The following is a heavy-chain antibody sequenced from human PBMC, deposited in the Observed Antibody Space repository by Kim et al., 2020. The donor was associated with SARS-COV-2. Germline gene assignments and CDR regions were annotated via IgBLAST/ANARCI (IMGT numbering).Heavy chain of an antibody. J-gene: IGHJ4*02. D-gene: IGHD6-19*01. CDR3: AKNPIPHSSGCSY. Sequence: DADSGKGRFTVSRDNSKNPLYMQMDSRGAEDTAVYYCAKNPIPHSSGCSYWGQGTLVTVSS. V-gene: IGHV3-23*01.